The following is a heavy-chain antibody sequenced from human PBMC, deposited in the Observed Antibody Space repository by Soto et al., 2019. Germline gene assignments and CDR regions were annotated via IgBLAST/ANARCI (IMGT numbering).Heavy chain of an antibody. J-gene: IGHJ6*02. V-gene: IGHV4-34*01. Sequence: SETLSLTCAVYGGSFSGYYWSWIRQPPGKGLEWIGEINHSVSTNYNPSLKSRVTISVDTSKNQFSLKLSSVTAADTAVYYCARARRGYCSSTSCYRLYYYYGMDVWGQGTTVTFSS. D-gene: IGHD2-2*01. CDR1: GGSFSGYY. CDR2: INHSVST. CDR3: ARARRGYCSSTSCYRLYYYYGMDV.